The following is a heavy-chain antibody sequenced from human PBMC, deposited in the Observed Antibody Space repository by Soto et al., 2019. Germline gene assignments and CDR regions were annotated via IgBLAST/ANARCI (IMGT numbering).Heavy chain of an antibody. D-gene: IGHD3-10*01. J-gene: IGHJ4*02. CDR2: IFHDGTA. V-gene: IGHV4-4*01. CDR1: GVSISSGNV. CDR3: ARLVYDTRLNYMYFEF. Sequence: LSLTCACSGVSISSGNVWTWVRQSPQRGLEYIGEIFHDGTANYYPSFERRVAISVDTSKNQFSLKLTSVTAADTAIYFCARLVYDTRLNYMYFEFWGQGTLVTVSS.